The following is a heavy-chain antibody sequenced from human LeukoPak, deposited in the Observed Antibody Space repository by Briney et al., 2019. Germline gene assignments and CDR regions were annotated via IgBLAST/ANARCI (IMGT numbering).Heavy chain of an antibody. D-gene: IGHD3-3*01. J-gene: IGHJ5*02. Sequence: GASVKVSCKASGYTFTGYYMHWVRQAPGQGLEWMGWINPNSGGTNYAQKFQGRVTTTRDTSISTAYMELSRLRSDDTAVYYCARNPGSITIFGVVIMRRDRKNALPWFDPWGQGTLVTVSS. CDR1: GYTFTGYY. CDR2: INPNSGGT. CDR3: ARNPGSITIFGVVIMRRDRKNALPWFDP. V-gene: IGHV1-2*02.